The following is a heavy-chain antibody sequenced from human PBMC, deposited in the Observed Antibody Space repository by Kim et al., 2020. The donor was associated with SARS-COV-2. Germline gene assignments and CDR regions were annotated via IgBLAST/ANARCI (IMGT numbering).Heavy chain of an antibody. V-gene: IGHV1-3*01. D-gene: IGHD2-15*01. CDR1: GYTFTSYA. CDR3: ARDMDCSGGSCSSSLSDY. CDR2: INAGNGNT. Sequence: ASVKVSCKASGYTFTSYAMHWVRQAPGQRLEWMGWINAGNGNTKYSQKFQGRVIITRDTSASTAYMELSSLRSEDTAVYYCARDMDCSGGSCSSSLSDYWGQGTLVTVSS. J-gene: IGHJ4*02.